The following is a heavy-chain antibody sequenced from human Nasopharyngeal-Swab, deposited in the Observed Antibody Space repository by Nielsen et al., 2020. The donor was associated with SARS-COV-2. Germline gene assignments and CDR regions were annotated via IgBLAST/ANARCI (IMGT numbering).Heavy chain of an antibody. V-gene: IGHV4-39*01. CDR2: IYYSGSP. Sequence: IRQPPGKGLEWIGSIYYSGSPYYNPSLKSRVTISVDTSKNQFSLKLSFVTAADTAVYYCARHGTTVTRNYAFDIWGQGTMVTVSS. J-gene: IGHJ3*02. D-gene: IGHD4-17*01. CDR3: ARHGTTVTRNYAFDI.